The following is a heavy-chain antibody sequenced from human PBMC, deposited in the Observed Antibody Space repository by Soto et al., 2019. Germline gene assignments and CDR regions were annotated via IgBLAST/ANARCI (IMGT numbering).Heavy chain of an antibody. V-gene: IGHV4-30-4*01. CDR3: AVRKRLESSSWYGGPISERFYYFDY. Sequence: QVQLQESGPGLVKPSQTLSLTCTVSGGSISSGDYYWSWIRQPPGKGLEWIGYIYYSGSTYYNPSLKSRVTISVDPSKNQFSLKLSSVTAADAAVYYCAVRKRLESSSWYGGPISERFYYFDYWGQGTLVTVSS. J-gene: IGHJ4*02. CDR1: GGSISSGDYY. CDR2: IYYSGST. D-gene: IGHD6-13*01.